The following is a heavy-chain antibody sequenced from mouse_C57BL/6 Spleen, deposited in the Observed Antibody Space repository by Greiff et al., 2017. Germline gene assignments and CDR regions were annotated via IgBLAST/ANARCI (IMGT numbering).Heavy chain of an antibody. CDR1: GYTFTSYW. Sequence: QVQLQQPGAELVKPGASVKVSCKASGYTFTSYWMHWVKQRPGQGLEWIGRFHPSDSDTNYNQKFKGKATLTVDKSSSTAYMQLSSLTSEDSSVDYCTIHYSSSYRVFDDWGQGTTLTVSS. CDR3: TIHYSSSYRVFDD. V-gene: IGHV1-74*01. CDR2: FHPSDSDT. D-gene: IGHD1-1*01. J-gene: IGHJ2*01.